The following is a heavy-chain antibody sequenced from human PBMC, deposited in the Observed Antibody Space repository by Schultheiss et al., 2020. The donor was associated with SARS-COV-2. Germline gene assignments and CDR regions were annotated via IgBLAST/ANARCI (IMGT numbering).Heavy chain of an antibody. V-gene: IGHV5-51*01. Sequence: GESLKISCKGSGYGFSGYWIGWVRQMPGKGLEWMGIIYPGDSETRYSPSFQGQVTISADKSISTAYLQWSSLKASDTAMYYCARRVYSSGWSFDYWGQGTLVTVSS. CDR2: IYPGDSET. CDR1: GYGFSGYW. D-gene: IGHD6-19*01. J-gene: IGHJ4*02. CDR3: ARRVYSSGWSFDY.